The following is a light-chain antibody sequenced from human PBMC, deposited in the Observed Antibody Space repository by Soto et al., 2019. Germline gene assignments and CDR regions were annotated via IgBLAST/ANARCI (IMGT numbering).Light chain of an antibody. CDR2: AVS. J-gene: IGLJ2*01. V-gene: IGLV2-14*01. CDR3: CSYAGSYTVV. CDR1: SSDVGGYAY. Sequence: QSVLTQPASVSGSPGQSITISCTGTSSDVGGYAYVSWYQQYPGKAPKLVISAVSNRPSGVSHRFSGSRSGNTASLTISGLQAEDEADYYCCSYAGSYTVVFGGGTKLTVL.